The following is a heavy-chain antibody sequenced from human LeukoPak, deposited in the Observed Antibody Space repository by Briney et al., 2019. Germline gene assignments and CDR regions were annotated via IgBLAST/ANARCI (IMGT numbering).Heavy chain of an antibody. CDR2: IIPIFGTA. D-gene: IGHD6-13*01. V-gene: IGHV1-69*06. CDR1: GGTFGSYA. CDR3: ARSSIIAAAGPYYSDY. J-gene: IGHJ4*02. Sequence: SVKVSCKASGGTFGSYAISWVRQAPGQGLEWMGGIIPIFGTANYAQKFQGRVTITADKSTSTAYMELSSLRSEDTAVYYCARSSIIAAAGPYYSDYWGQGTLVTVSS.